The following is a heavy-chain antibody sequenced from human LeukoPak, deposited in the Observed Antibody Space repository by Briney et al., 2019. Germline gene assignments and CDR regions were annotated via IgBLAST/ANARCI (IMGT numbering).Heavy chain of an antibody. CDR1: GGTFSSYA. J-gene: IGHJ6*02. Sequence: SVKVSCKASGGTFSSYAISWVRQAPGQGLEWMGGIIPIFGAAHYDKKFQGRVTITADESTSTAYMELSSLRSEDTAVYYCARSSGGYSGYDYVPGYYYYGMDVWGQGTTVTVSS. CDR2: IIPIFGAA. V-gene: IGHV1-69*01. CDR3: ARSSGGYSGYDYVPGYYYYGMDV. D-gene: IGHD5-12*01.